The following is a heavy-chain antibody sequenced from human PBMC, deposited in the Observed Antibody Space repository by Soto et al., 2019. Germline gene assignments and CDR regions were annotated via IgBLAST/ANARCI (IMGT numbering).Heavy chain of an antibody. CDR3: AKDSGSGWNFDS. CDR2: VNPIGGGT. Sequence: ASVKVSCKASGYSFTDYYLHWVRQAPGQGLEWMGWVNPIGGGTKYTQKFQGWVTMTRDTSINTAYMELSRLTSDDTAVFYCAKDSGSGWNFDSWGQGTLVTVSS. D-gene: IGHD6-19*01. J-gene: IGHJ4*02. V-gene: IGHV1-2*04. CDR1: GYSFTDYY.